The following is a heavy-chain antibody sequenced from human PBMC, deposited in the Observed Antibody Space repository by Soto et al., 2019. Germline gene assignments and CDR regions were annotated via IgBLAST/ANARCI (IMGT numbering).Heavy chain of an antibody. CDR2: IYYSGST. V-gene: IGHV4-39*01. CDR1: GGSISSGGYY. Sequence: SETLSLTCAVSGGSISSGGYYWGWIRQPPGKGLEWIGSIYYSGSTYYNPSLKSRVTISVDTSKNQFSLKLSSVTAADTAVYYCARHTAAAGTSDYYYGMDVWGQGTTVTVSS. D-gene: IGHD6-13*01. CDR3: ARHTAAAGTSDYYYGMDV. J-gene: IGHJ6*02.